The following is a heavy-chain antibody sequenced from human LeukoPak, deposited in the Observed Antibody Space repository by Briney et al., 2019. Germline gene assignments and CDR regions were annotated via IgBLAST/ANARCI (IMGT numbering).Heavy chain of an antibody. D-gene: IGHD3-10*01. J-gene: IGHJ5*02. CDR2: IYNSGTD. CDR1: GGAISNSKW. Sequence: SGTLSLTCAVSGGAISNSKWWSWVRPPPGQGAEWIGEIYNSGTDNYKPSLKSRVTISIDKSNNQFSLKLSAVTAADTAVYYCARHGSGTYFVSWGQGTLVTVSS. CDR3: ARHGSGTYFVS. V-gene: IGHV4-4*02.